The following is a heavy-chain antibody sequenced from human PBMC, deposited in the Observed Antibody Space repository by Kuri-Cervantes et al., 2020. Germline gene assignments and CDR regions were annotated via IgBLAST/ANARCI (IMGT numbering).Heavy chain of an antibody. V-gene: IGHV4-4*07. D-gene: IGHD1-20*01. J-gene: IGHJ4*02. CDR1: GGSISSYY. Sequence: SETLSLTCTVSGGSISSYYWSWIRQPAGKGLEWIAEIHHSGSTNYNPSLKSRVSLSVDKSKNQFSLNLNSVTAADTAIYYCAKMGESVTAGAFDYWGQGTLVTVSS. CDR2: IHHSGST. CDR3: AKMGESVTAGAFDY.